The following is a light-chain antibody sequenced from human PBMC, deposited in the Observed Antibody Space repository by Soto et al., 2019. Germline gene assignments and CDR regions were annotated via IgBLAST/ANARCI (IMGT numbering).Light chain of an antibody. J-gene: IGKJ4*01. CDR3: QQYNNWPPLT. CDR2: GAS. V-gene: IGKV3-15*01. CDR1: QSVSSN. Sequence: EIVMTQSPATLSVSPGERATLSCRASQSVSSNLAWYQQKPGQAPRLLIYGASTRATGTPARFSGSGSGTEFTLTISSLQSADFAVYYCQQYNNWPPLTFGGGTKVEIK.